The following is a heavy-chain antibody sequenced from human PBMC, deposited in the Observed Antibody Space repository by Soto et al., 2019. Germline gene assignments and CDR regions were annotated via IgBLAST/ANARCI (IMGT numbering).Heavy chain of an antibody. V-gene: IGHV1-2*04. D-gene: IGHD3-3*01. CDR3: ARSKRITIFGVVIRHYYYYGMDV. CDR1: GYTFTGYY. CDR2: INPNSGGT. J-gene: IGHJ6*02. Sequence: ASVKVSCKASGYTFTGYYMHWVRQAPGQGLEWMGWINPNSGGTNYAQKFQGWVTMTRDTSISTAYMELSRLRSDDTAVYYCARSKRITIFGVVIRHYYYYGMDVWGQGTTVTVSS.